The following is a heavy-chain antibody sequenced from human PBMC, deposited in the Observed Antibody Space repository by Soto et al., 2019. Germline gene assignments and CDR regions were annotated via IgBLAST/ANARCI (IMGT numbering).Heavy chain of an antibody. CDR1: GFTFSSYG. V-gene: IGHV3-33*06. CDR3: ANSLEVCSSTSCYDGGDPDAFDI. Sequence: GGSLRLSCAASGFTFSSYGMHWVRQAPGKGLEWVAVIWYDGSNKYYADSVKGRFTISRDNSKNTLYLQMNSLRAEDTAVYYCANSLEVCSSTSCYDGGDPDAFDIWGQGTMVTVSS. J-gene: IGHJ3*02. CDR2: IWYDGSNK. D-gene: IGHD2-2*01.